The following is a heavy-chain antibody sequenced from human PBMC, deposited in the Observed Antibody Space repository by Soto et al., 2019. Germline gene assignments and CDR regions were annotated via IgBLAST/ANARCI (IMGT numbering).Heavy chain of an antibody. CDR1: GYTFTSYY. J-gene: IGHJ3*02. D-gene: IGHD3-3*02. Sequence: ASVKVSCKASGYTFTSYYINWVRQATGQGLEWMGWMNPNSGNTGYAQKFQGRVTMTRNTSISTAYMELTGLTSEDTAVYYCARDTETLGPRANDALDIWGQGTMVTVSS. CDR2: MNPNSGNT. V-gene: IGHV1-8*01. CDR3: ARDTETLGPRANDALDI.